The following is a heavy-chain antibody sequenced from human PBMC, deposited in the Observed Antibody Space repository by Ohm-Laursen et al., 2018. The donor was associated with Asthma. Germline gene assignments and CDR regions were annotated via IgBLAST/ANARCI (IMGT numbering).Heavy chain of an antibody. CDR2: ISYDGSNK. CDR3: ARDRDYRYGMDV. CDR1: GFTFSSYA. J-gene: IGHJ6*02. V-gene: IGHV3-30-3*01. Sequence: SLRLSCSASGFTFSSYAMHWVRQAPGKGLEWVAVISYDGSNKYYADSVKGRFTISRDNSKNTLYLQMNSLRAEDTAVYYCARDRDYRYGMDVWGQGTTVTVSS. D-gene: IGHD3-16*01.